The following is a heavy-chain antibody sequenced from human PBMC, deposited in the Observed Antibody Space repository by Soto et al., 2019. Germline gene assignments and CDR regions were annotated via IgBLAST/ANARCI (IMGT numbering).Heavy chain of an antibody. D-gene: IGHD3-3*01. CDR3: ARATYYDFWSGYYSVRYFDY. V-gene: IGHV1-18*01. J-gene: IGHJ4*02. Sequence: QVQLVQSGAEVKKPGASVKVSCKASGYTFTSYGISWVRQAPGQGLEWMGWISAYNGNTNYAQKLQGRVTMTTETSTSTAYMELRSLRSDDTAVYYCARATYYDFWSGYYSVRYFDYWGQGTLVTVSS. CDR2: ISAYNGNT. CDR1: GYTFTSYG.